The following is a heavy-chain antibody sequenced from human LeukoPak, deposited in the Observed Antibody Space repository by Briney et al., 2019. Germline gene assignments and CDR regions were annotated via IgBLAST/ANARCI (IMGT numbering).Heavy chain of an antibody. D-gene: IGHD6-13*01. CDR3: ARRRQQLVFMRYNWFDP. CDR1: GGSISSSSYY. V-gene: IGHV4-39*01. J-gene: IGHJ5*02. CDR2: IYYSGST. Sequence: SETLSLTCTVSGGSISSSSYYWGWIRQPPGKGLEWIGSIYYSGSTYYNPSLKSRVTISVDTSKNQFSLKLSSVTAADTAVYYCARRRQQLVFMRYNWFDPWGQGTLVTVSS.